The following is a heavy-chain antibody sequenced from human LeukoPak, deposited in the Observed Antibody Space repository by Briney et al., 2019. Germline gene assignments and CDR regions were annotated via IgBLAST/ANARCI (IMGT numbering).Heavy chain of an antibody. Sequence: SGGSLRLSCAASGFTFSSYSMNWVRQAPGKGLEWVSSISSSSSYIYYADSVKGRFTISRDYSKNTLYLQMNSLRAEDTAVYYCAKFHIVVVNGYFDYWGQGTLVTVSS. J-gene: IGHJ4*02. CDR1: GFTFSSYS. V-gene: IGHV3-21*04. D-gene: IGHD2-21*01. CDR2: ISSSSSYI. CDR3: AKFHIVVVNGYFDY.